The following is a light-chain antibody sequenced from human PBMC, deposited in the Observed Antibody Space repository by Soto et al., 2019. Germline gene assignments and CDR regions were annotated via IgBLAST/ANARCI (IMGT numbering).Light chain of an antibody. CDR2: RNN. CDR1: SSNIGSNY. CDR3: AAWDDSLSVHVV. Sequence: QSVLTQPPSASGTPGQRVTISCSGSSSNIGSNYVYWYQQLPGTAPKLLIYRNNQRPSGVPDRFSGSKSGTSSSLAISGLRSEDEADYYCAAWDDSLSVHVVFGVWPKVTVL. J-gene: IGLJ2*01. V-gene: IGLV1-47*01.